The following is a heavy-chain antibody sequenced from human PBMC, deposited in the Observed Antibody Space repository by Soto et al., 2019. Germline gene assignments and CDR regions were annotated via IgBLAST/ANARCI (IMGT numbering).Heavy chain of an antibody. J-gene: IGHJ6*02. CDR2: INHSGST. V-gene: IGHV4-34*01. CDR1: GGSFSGYC. D-gene: IGHD3-10*01. Sequence: SETLSLTCAVYGGSFSGYCWSWIRQPPGKRLEWIGEINHSGSTNYNPSLKSRVTISVDTSKNQFSLKLSSVTAADTAVYYCAREGYGSGSQLYYYYGMDVWGQGTTVTVSS. CDR3: AREGYGSGSQLYYYYGMDV.